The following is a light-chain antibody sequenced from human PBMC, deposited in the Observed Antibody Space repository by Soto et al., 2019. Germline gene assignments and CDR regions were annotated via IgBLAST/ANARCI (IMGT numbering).Light chain of an antibody. CDR1: SSDVGSYNL. V-gene: IGLV2-23*01. J-gene: IGLJ1*01. Sequence: ALAQPASVSGSPGQSITISCTGTSSDVGSYNLVSWYQQHPGKAPKLMIYEGSKRPSGVSNRFSGSKSGNTASLTISGLQAEDEADYYCCSYAGSSTPYVFGTGTKVTVL. CDR3: CSYAGSSTPYV. CDR2: EGS.